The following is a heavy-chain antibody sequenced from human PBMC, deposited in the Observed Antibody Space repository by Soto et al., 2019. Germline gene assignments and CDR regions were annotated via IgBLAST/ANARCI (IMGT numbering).Heavy chain of an antibody. D-gene: IGHD3-16*01. J-gene: IGHJ6*02. CDR2: IYPGDSDT. CDR1: YS. V-gene: IGHV5-51*01. Sequence: YSVVGVPLIQRKGLEWMGIIYPGDSDTRYSPSFQGQVTISADKSISTAYLQWSSLKASDTAMYYCATSGRRLEESPTSGMGVWGQGITGTGPS. CDR3: ATSGRRLEESPTSGMGV.